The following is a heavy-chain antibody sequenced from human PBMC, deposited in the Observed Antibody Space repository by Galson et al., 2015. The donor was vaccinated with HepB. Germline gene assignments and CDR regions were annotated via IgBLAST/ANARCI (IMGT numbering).Heavy chain of an antibody. V-gene: IGHV3-30-3*01. CDR3: ARGGNWGGFDI. J-gene: IGHJ3*02. Sequence: SLRLSCAASGFTFSSFAMHWVRQVSGEGLEWVAVISYDGNNKYYADSVKGRFTISRDNSKTTLYLQMNTLRAGDTAVYYCARGGNWGGFDIWGQGIMVTVSS. D-gene: IGHD3-10*01. CDR2: ISYDGNNK. CDR1: GFTFSSFA.